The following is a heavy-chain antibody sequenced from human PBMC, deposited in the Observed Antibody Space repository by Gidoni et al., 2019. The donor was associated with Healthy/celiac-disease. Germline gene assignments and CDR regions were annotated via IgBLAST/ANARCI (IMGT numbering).Heavy chain of an antibody. CDR1: GFTFSSYS. V-gene: IGHV3-21*01. CDR2: ISSSSSYI. D-gene: IGHD2-15*01. CDR3: ARGARGVVVVAARDSDFDY. Sequence: GGGLVKPGGSLRLSCAASGFTFSSYSMNWVRQAPGKGLEWVSSISSSSSYIYYADSVKGRFTISRDNAKNSLYLQMNSLRAEDTAVYYCARGARGVVVVAARDSDFDYWGQGTLVTVSS. J-gene: IGHJ4*02.